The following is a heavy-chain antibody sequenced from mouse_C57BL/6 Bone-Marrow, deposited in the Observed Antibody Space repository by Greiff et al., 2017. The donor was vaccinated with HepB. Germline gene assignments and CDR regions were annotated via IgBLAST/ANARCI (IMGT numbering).Heavy chain of an antibody. V-gene: IGHV1-80*01. CDR3: ALGNYDHYFDY. J-gene: IGHJ2*01. D-gene: IGHD2-4*01. CDR1: GYAFSSYW. CDR2: IYPGDGDT. Sequence: VQLQQSGAELVKPGASVKISCKASGYAFSSYWMNWVKQRPGKGLEWIGQIYPGDGDTNYNGKFKGKATLTADKSSSTAYMQLSSLTSEDSAVYFCALGNYDHYFDYWGQGTTLTVSS.